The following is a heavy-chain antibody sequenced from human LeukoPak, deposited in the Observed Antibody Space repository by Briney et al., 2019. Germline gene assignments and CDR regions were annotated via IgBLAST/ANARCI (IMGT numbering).Heavy chain of an antibody. D-gene: IGHD6-19*01. CDR1: GFSFSDAW. CDR2: ISSSGSTI. Sequence: GGSLRLSCAASGFSFSDAWMNWVRQAPGKGLEWVSYISSSGSTIYYADSVKGRFTISRDNAKNSLYLQMNSLRAEDTAVYYCARDYSSGWYYFDYWGQGTLVTVSS. V-gene: IGHV3-11*04. J-gene: IGHJ4*02. CDR3: ARDYSSGWYYFDY.